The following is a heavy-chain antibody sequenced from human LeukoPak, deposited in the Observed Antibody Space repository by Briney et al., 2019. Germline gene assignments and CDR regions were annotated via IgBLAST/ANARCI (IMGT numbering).Heavy chain of an antibody. D-gene: IGHD6-6*01. J-gene: IGHJ4*02. Sequence: SETLSLTCAVYGGSFSGYCWSWIRQPPGRGLEWIGEINHSGNTKYNPSLKSRVTISEGTSKHQYSLKLSSVTAADTAVYYCARGQYSSSPVFDFWGQGTLVTVSS. V-gene: IGHV4-34*01. CDR2: INHSGNT. CDR1: GGSFSGYC. CDR3: ARGQYSSSPVFDF.